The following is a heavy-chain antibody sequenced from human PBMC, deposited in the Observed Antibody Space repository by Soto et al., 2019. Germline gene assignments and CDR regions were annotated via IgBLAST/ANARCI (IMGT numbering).Heavy chain of an antibody. CDR2: IYYSGTT. V-gene: IGHV4-31*03. Sequence: TLSRTCTVSGDSISRVGYFWSWIRQHPGKGLEWIGYIYYSGTTYYNPSLKSRVVISVDASKNQFSLKLSSVTAADTAVYYCARTEVVPGAISWFDPWGQGTVVTVS. D-gene: IGHD2-2*01. CDR3: ARTEVVPGAISWFDP. J-gene: IGHJ5*02. CDR1: GDSISRVGYF.